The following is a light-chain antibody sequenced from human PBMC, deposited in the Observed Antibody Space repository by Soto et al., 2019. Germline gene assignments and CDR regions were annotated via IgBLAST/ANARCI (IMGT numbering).Light chain of an antibody. CDR3: QQYYSYPLT. Sequence: AIRMTQSPSSLSASTGDRVTITCRASQGISSYLAWYQQQPGKAPKLLIYAASTLQSGVPSRVSGSGAGTDFTLTISCLQSEDFATYYWQQYYSYPLTFGGGTKVEIK. V-gene: IGKV1-8*01. CDR1: QGISSY. J-gene: IGKJ4*01. CDR2: AAS.